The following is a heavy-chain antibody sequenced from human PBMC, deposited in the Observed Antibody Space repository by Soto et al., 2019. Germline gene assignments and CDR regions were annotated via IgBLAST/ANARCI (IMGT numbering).Heavy chain of an antibody. CDR1: GGSLSSGGSS. D-gene: IGHD1-26*01. Sequence: SETLSLTCAVSGGSLSSGGSSWSWVRQPPGKGLEWIGYVYPDGTTSYTQSLKSRVTISMDTSKNQFFLKMKSVTAADTAVYYCARDIVGRWLQNDAFDIWGQGTMVTVSS. V-gene: IGHV4-30-2*01. CDR2: VYPDGTT. CDR3: ARDIVGRWLQNDAFDI. J-gene: IGHJ3*02.